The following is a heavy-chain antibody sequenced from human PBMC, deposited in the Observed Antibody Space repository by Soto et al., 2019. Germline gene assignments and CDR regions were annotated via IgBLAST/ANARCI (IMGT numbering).Heavy chain of an antibody. J-gene: IGHJ6*03. CDR1: GFTFSNAW. D-gene: IGHD2-15*01. Sequence: EVQLVESGGGLVKPGGSLRLSCAASGFTFSNAWMSWVRQAPGKGLEWVGRIKSKTDGGTTDYAAPVKGRFTISRDDSKNTLYLQMNSLKTEDTAVYYCTTGVHCSGGSCFYSYYMDVWGKGTTVTVSS. CDR3: TTGVHCSGGSCFYSYYMDV. CDR2: IKSKTDGGTT. V-gene: IGHV3-15*01.